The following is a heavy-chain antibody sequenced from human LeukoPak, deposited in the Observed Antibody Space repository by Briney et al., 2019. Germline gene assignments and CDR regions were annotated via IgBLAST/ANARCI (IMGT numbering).Heavy chain of an antibody. CDR1: GYTFTSYY. J-gene: IGHJ4*02. CDR3: ASRYVVGATVGYYFDY. V-gene: IGHV1-46*03. CDR2: INPSGGST. Sequence: GASVKVSCKASGYTFTSYYMHWVRQAPGQGLEWMGIINPSGGSTSYAQKFQGRVTMTRDTSTSTVYMELSSLRSEDTAVYYCASRYVVGATVGYYFDYWGQGTLVAVSS. D-gene: IGHD1-26*01.